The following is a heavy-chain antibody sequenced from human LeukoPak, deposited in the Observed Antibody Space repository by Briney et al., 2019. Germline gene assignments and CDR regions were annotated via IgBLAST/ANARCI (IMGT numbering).Heavy chain of an antibody. CDR3: ARGPHIEFINPRLRQIDNWFDP. CDR2: INDRGYN. J-gene: IGHJ5*02. V-gene: IGHV4-39*07. CDR1: GGSIRSSSYY. D-gene: IGHD3-10*01. Sequence: SETLSLTCTVSGGSIRSSSYYWGRIRQPPGKGLEWIGEINDRGYNSYNPSIKSRVTISIDMSKNQVSLKVVSVTPADTAVYYCARGPHIEFINPRLRQIDNWFDPWSQGTLVTAS.